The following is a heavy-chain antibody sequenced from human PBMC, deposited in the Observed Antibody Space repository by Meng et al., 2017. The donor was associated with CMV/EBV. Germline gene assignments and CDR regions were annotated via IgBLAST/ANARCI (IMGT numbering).Heavy chain of an antibody. CDR2: IIPIFGTA. D-gene: IGHD1-7*01. J-gene: IGHJ6*02. CDR1: GGTFSSYA. Sequence: SVKVSCKASGGTFSSYAISWVRQAPGQGLEWMGGIIPIFGTANYAQKFQGRVTITTDESTSTAYVELSSLRSEDTAVYYCASGRLELGYYYYYGMDVWGQGTTVTVSS. V-gene: IGHV1-69*05. CDR3: ASGRLELGYYYYYGMDV.